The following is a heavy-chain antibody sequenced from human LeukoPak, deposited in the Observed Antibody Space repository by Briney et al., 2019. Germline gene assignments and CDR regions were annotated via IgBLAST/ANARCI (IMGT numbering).Heavy chain of an antibody. Sequence: PGGSLRLSCAASGFIFSNSAMSWVRQAPGKGLEWVSIIYNDGSTYYADSVKGRFTISRDNSENTLYLQMNSLRAEDTAVYYCARTSSYAFDTWGQGTLVTVFS. CDR3: ARTSSYAFDT. J-gene: IGHJ3*02. CDR2: IYNDGST. CDR1: GFIFSNSA. V-gene: IGHV3-53*01.